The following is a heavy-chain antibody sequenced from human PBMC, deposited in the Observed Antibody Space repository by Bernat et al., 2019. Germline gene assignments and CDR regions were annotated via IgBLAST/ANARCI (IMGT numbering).Heavy chain of an antibody. CDR3: ARHPRNYGNFDS. D-gene: IGHD1-7*01. V-gene: IGHV4-39*01. CDR2: IYYSGST. CDR1: GGSISSSNYD. Sequence: QLQLQESGPGLVKPSETLSLTCTVSGGSISSSNYDWGWIRQPPGKELEWIGSIYYSGSTYYNPSLKSRVTVSVDTSKNQFSLKLSSVAAADTGVDYCARHPRNYGNFDSWGQGTLVTVSS. J-gene: IGHJ4*02.